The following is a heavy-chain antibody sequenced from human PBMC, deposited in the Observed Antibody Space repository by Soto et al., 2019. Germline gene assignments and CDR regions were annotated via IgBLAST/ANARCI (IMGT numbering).Heavy chain of an antibody. J-gene: IGHJ6*02. V-gene: IGHV3-30*18. CDR2: ISYDGSNK. CDR3: AKDLNYDSSGYYSPGMDV. CDR1: GFTFSSYG. Sequence: GGSLRLSCAASGFTFSSYGMHWVRQAPGKGLEWVAVISYDGSNKYYADSVKGRFTISRDNSKNKLYLQMNSLRAEDTAVYYCAKDLNYDSSGYYSPGMDVWGQGTTVTVSS. D-gene: IGHD3-22*01.